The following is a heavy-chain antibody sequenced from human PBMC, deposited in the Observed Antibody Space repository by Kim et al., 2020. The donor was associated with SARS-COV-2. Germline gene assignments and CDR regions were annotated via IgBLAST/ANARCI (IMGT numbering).Heavy chain of an antibody. Sequence: GGSLRLSCAASGFTFSSYAMHWVRQAPGKGLEWVAVISYDGSNKYYADSVKGRFTISRDNSKNTLYLQMNSLRAEDTAVYYCARAEPGDHDYGDEGPFDYWGQGTLVTVSS. J-gene: IGHJ4*02. CDR3: ARAEPGDHDYGDEGPFDY. V-gene: IGHV3-30*04. CDR1: GFTFSSYA. CDR2: ISYDGSNK. D-gene: IGHD4-17*01.